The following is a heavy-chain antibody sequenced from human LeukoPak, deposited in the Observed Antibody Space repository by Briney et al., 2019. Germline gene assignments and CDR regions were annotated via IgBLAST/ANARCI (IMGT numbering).Heavy chain of an antibody. V-gene: IGHV1-18*01. CDR1: GYTFTSYG. Sequence: ASVNVSCKASGYTFTSYGISWVRQAPGQGLEWMGWISAYNGNTNYAQKLQGRVTMTTDTSTSTAYMELRSLRSDDTAVYYCARELGTYYYGSGRLNWFDPWGQGTLVTVSS. CDR3: ARELGTYYYGSGRLNWFDP. J-gene: IGHJ5*02. D-gene: IGHD3-10*01. CDR2: ISAYNGNT.